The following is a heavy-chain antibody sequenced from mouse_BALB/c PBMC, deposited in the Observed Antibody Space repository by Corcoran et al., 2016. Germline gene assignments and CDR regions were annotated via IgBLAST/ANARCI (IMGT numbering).Heavy chain of an antibody. V-gene: IGHV8-12*01. CDR3: ARSDVTYVDY. J-gene: IGHJ2*01. D-gene: IGHD2-12*01. CDR2: IYWDDDK. Sequence: QVTLKESGPGILQPSQTLSLTCSFSGFSLSTSGMGVSWIRQPSGKGLEWLAHIYWDDDKRYNPSLKSRLTISKDTSSNQVFLKITSVDTADTATYYCARSDVTYVDYWGQGTTLAVSS. CDR1: GFSLSTSGMG.